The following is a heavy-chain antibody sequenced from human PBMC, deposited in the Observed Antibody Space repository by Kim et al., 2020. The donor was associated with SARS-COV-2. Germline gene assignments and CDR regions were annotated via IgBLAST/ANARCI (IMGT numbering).Heavy chain of an antibody. Sequence: SVKGRFTISGDNSKNTVYLQRNNLRAEDTAVYYCARDRDGYSYGSSGMDVWGQGTTVTVSS. CDR3: ARDRDGYSYGSSGMDV. D-gene: IGHD5-18*01. J-gene: IGHJ6*02. V-gene: IGHV3-30*07.